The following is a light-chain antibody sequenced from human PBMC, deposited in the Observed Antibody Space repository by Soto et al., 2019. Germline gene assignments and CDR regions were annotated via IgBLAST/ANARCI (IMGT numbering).Light chain of an antibody. CDR3: QQRSNWPPIT. CDR2: DAS. Sequence: TQSPPTLSLSTGERATLSCRASQSVSSYLAWYQQKPGQAPRLLIYDASNRATGIPARFSGSGSGTDFTLTISSLEPEDFAVYYCQQRSNWPPITFGQGTRLEIK. V-gene: IGKV3-11*01. CDR1: QSVSSY. J-gene: IGKJ5*01.